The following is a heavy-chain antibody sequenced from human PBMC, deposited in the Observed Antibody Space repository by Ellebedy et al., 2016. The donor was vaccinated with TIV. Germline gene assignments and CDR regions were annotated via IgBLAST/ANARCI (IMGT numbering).Heavy chain of an antibody. CDR1: GFSFSNFW. J-gene: IGHJ4*02. Sequence: PGGSLRLSCAAWGFSFSNFWMSWVRQAPGKGLEWVANIKQDGSEKYYVDSVKGRFTISRDNAKNSLYLQMNSLRAEDTAVYYCARNLEAAAGTFDYWGQGTLVTVSS. CDR2: IKQDGSEK. CDR3: ARNLEAAAGTFDY. D-gene: IGHD6-13*01. V-gene: IGHV3-7*03.